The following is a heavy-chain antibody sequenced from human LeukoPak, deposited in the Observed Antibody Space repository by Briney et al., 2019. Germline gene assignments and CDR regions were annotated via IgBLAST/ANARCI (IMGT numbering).Heavy chain of an antibody. CDR3: ARDYYDSSGFSRFDP. V-gene: IGHV1-2*02. Sequence: ASVKVSCKASGYTFTGYYMHWVRQAPGQGLEWMGWINPNSSSKDYAQKFQGRVTMTSDTSISTAYMEVSRLRSDDTAVYYCARDYYDSSGFSRFDPWGQGTLVTVSS. D-gene: IGHD3-22*01. CDR1: GYTFTGYY. CDR2: INPNSSSK. J-gene: IGHJ5*02.